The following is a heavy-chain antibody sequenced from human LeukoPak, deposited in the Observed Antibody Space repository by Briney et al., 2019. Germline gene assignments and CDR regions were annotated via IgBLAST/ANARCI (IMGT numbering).Heavy chain of an antibody. J-gene: IGHJ4*02. Sequence: RASVKVSCKASGGTFSSYTISWVRQAPGQGLEWMGRIIPILGIANYAQKFQGRVTITADKSTSTAYMELSSLRSEDTAVYYCQLNIVVVPAAIREVGATPAYRGQGTLVTVSS. V-gene: IGHV1-69*02. CDR2: IIPILGIA. CDR1: GGTFSSYT. CDR3: QLNIVVVPAAIREVGATPAY. D-gene: IGHD2-2*02.